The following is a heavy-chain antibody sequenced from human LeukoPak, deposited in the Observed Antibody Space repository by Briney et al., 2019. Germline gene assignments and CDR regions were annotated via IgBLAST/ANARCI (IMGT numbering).Heavy chain of an antibody. J-gene: IGHJ4*02. CDR2: INPNSGGT. CDR1: GYTFTNYC. Sequence: ASVKVSCKASGYTFTNYCIHWVRQPPGQGLEWMGWINPNSGGTNYPQKFQARVTMPRDTSIYTAYMELSRVRSDDAAVSYFNPVSRILDYWGQGTLVTVSS. D-gene: IGHD2/OR15-2a*01. V-gene: IGHV1-2*02. CDR3: NPVSRILDY.